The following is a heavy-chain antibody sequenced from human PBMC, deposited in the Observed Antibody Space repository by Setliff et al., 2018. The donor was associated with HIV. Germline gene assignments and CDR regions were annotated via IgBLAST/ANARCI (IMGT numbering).Heavy chain of an antibody. J-gene: IGHJ3*02. Sequence: GASVKVSCKASGYTFSSFGISWVRQAPGQGLEWMGWISAYKGNTNYAQKLQGRVTMTTDTSTSTAYMELRSLRSDDTAVCYCARAGYWLGYDAFDIWGQGTMVTVSS. CDR2: ISAYKGNT. CDR1: GYTFSSFG. D-gene: IGHD2-15*01. CDR3: ARAGYWLGYDAFDI. V-gene: IGHV1-18*01.